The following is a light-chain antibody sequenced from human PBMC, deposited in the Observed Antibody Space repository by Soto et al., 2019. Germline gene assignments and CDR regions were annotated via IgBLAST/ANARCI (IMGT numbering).Light chain of an antibody. J-gene: IGKJ4*01. CDR3: QQRSDWIT. V-gene: IGKV3-11*01. CDR2: DAS. CDR1: QSVTNY. Sequence: EIVLTQSPATLSLSPGERATLSCRASQSVTNYLAWYQHKPGQAPRLLIFDASRRATGVPARFSGSGSGTDFTLTISSLETEDFAVYYCQQRSDWITFGGGTKVDIX.